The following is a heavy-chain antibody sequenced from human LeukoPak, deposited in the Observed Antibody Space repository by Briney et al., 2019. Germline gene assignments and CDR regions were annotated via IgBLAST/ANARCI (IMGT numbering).Heavy chain of an antibody. CDR1: GFTFSTNG. Sequence: PGGSLRLSCAASGFTFSTNGIHWVRQAPGKGLEWVTYIRKDGSDKWYAKSVKGRFTISRDNSKNTVILQMNSLRPEDTALYCCAKDDQWSLDHWGQGALVTVSS. CDR2: IRKDGSDK. V-gene: IGHV3-30*02. J-gene: IGHJ5*02. CDR3: AKDDQWSLDH. D-gene: IGHD2-15*01.